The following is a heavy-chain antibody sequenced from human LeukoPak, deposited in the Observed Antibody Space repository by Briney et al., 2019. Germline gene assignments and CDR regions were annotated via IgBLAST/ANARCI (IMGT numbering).Heavy chain of an antibody. J-gene: IGHJ4*02. CDR3: ARGGDYDFWSGYQTREGKFDY. CDR1: GFTFSDYY. V-gene: IGHV3-11*04. Sequence: PGGSLRLSCAASGFTFSDYYMSWIRQAPGKGLEWVSYISSSGSTIYYADSVKGRFTISRDNAKNSLYLQMNSLRAEDTAVYYCARGGDYDFWSGYQTREGKFDYWGQGTLVTVSS. CDR2: ISSSGSTI. D-gene: IGHD3-3*01.